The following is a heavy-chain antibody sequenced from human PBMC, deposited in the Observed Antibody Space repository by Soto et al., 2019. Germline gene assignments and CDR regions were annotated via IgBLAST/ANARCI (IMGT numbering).Heavy chain of an antibody. CDR2: IRSKAYGGTT. CDR3: TRDRIAARVYDPTYAFDI. D-gene: IGHD6-6*01. J-gene: IGHJ3*02. V-gene: IGHV3-49*03. Sequence: GGSLRLSCTASGFTFGDYAMSWFRQAPGKGLEWVGFIRSKAYGGTTEYAASVKGRFTISRDDAKRIAYLQMNSLKTEDTAVYYCTRDRIAARVYDPTYAFDIWGQGTMVTVSS. CDR1: GFTFGDYA.